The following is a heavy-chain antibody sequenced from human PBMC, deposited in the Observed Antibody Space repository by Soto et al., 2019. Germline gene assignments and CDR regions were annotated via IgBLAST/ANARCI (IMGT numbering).Heavy chain of an antibody. Sequence: ASVKVSCKVSGYTLTELSIHWVRQAPGEGLEWMGGFDLENGETIYAQRFQGRVTMTEESSADTPYMELSSLRSEDTAAYYCAIEVRRSNQFDHWGQGTMVTVSS. V-gene: IGHV1-24*01. J-gene: IGHJ4*02. CDR3: AIEVRRSNQFDH. CDR2: FDLENGET. CDR1: GYTLTELS. D-gene: IGHD3-10*01.